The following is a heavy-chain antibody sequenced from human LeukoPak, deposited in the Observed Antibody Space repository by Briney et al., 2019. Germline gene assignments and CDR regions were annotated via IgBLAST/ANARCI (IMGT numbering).Heavy chain of an antibody. CDR2: FNPEDGET. D-gene: IGHD2/OR15-2a*01. CDR1: GYTLIELS. V-gene: IGHV1-24*01. J-gene: IGHJ4*02. Sequence: ASVTDSFKVSGYTLIELSIHWVRQPPGKGLEWVGSFNPEDGETYSAQTFQGRLILTEDTSTDTAYMELRTLRSEDTAVFYCAASFLRFSPDFDYWGQGTLVTVSS. CDR3: AASFLRFSPDFDY.